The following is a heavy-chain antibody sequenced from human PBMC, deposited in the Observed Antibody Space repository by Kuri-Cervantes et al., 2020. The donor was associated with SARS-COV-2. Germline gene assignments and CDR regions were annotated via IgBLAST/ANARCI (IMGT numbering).Heavy chain of an antibody. Sequence: GGSLRLSCAASGFTFSDYYMSWIRQAPGKGLEWVSYISSSSYTNYADSVKGRFTISRDNAKNSLYLQMNSLRAEDTAVYYCAVIQNSGSYSTRSSYFDYWGQGTLVTVSS. CDR3: AVIQNSGSYSTRSSYFDY. J-gene: IGHJ4*02. D-gene: IGHD1-26*01. CDR2: ISSSSYT. CDR1: GFTFSDYY. V-gene: IGHV3-11*03.